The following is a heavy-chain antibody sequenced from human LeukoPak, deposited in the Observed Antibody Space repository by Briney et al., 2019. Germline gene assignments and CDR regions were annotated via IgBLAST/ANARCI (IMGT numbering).Heavy chain of an antibody. CDR3: ARELRYPNYGDGLDY. CDR2: IYHSGST. J-gene: IGHJ4*02. CDR1: GGSISSGGYY. Sequence: SQTLSLTCTVSGGSISSGGYYWSWIRQPPGKGLEWIGYIYHSGSTYYNPSLKSRVTISVDRSKNQFSLKLSSVTAADTAVYYCARELRYPNYGDGLDYWGQGTLVTVSS. D-gene: IGHD4-17*01. V-gene: IGHV4-30-2*01.